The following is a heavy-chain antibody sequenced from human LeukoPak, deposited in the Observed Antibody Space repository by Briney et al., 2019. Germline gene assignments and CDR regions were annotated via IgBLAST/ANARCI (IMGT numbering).Heavy chain of an antibody. Sequence: GGSLRLSCAASGFTFSSYAMSWVRQAPGKGLEWVSVISNSGDSTYYADSVKGRFTISRDNSRNTLYLQMNSLRAEDTAVYFCARGFWSASGNWGQGTLVTVSS. CDR3: ARGFWSASGN. J-gene: IGHJ4*02. D-gene: IGHD3-3*01. CDR2: ISNSGDST. V-gene: IGHV3-23*01. CDR1: GFTFSSYA.